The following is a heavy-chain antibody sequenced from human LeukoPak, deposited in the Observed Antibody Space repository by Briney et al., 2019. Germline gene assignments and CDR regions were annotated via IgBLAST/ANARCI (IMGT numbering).Heavy chain of an antibody. CDR1: GGSISSISYY. V-gene: IGHV4-39*01. Sequence: PSETLSLTCTVSGGSISSISYYWGWIRQPPGKGLEWNGSIDYSGSSYYNPSLKSRVTISVNPSKNQFSRKLSSVDAADSSVYYCARHVDRATDYFDYWGQGTLVTVSS. CDR2: IDYSGSS. CDR3: ARHVDRATDYFDY. J-gene: IGHJ4*02. D-gene: IGHD5-18*01.